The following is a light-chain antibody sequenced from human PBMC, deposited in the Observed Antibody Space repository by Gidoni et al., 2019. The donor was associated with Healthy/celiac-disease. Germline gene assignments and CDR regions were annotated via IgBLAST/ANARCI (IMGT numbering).Light chain of an antibody. J-gene: IGKJ4*01. CDR3: QQYYSTPLT. CDR1: QSVLYSSNNKNY. CDR2: WAS. V-gene: IGKV4-1*01. Sequence: DIVMTQSPDSLAVSLGERATINCKSSQSVLYSSNNKNYLAWYQQKPGQPPKLLIYWASTRESGVPDRCSGSGSGTDFTLTISSLQAEDVAVYYCQQYYSTPLTFGGGTKVENK.